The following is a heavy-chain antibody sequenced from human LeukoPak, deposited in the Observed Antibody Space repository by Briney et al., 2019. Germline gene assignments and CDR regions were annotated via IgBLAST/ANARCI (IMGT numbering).Heavy chain of an antibody. D-gene: IGHD3-10*01. Sequence: GGSLRLSCAASGFTVSSNCMSWVRQAPGKGLEWVSVIYSGGRTYYADSVKGRFTISRDNSRNTLYLQMNSLRADDTAVYYCARGLGRELDGGFDIWGQGTMVIVSS. CDR2: IYSGGRT. V-gene: IGHV3-53*01. CDR1: GFTVSSNC. CDR3: ARGLGRELDGGFDI. J-gene: IGHJ3*02.